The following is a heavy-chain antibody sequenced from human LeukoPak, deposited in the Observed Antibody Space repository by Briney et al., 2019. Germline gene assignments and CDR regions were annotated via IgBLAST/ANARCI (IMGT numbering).Heavy chain of an antibody. J-gene: IGHJ4*02. CDR1: GFTFSSYS. CDR2: IGSSGSTM. Sequence: PGGSLRLSCAASGFTFSSYSRNWVRQAPGKGLEWVSYIGSSGSTMYYADSVKGRFTISRDNAKNSLYLQMNSLRDEDTAVYYCTSTIGAGGTSLDYWGQGTLVTVSS. V-gene: IGHV3-48*02. CDR3: TSTIGAGGTSLDY. D-gene: IGHD6-13*01.